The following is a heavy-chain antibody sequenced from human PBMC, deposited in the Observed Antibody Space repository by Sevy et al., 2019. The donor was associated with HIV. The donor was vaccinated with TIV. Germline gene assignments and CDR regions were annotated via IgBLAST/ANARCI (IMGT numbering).Heavy chain of an antibody. CDR2: LDPEDGET. J-gene: IGHJ6*02. CDR3: AADRGEDYCSGNSYQRHYYNGLDV. Sequence: ASVKVSCKVAGYRLIEVCMHWVRQAPGEGLEWMGYLDPEDGETIYAQKFQGRVTMTEDTSTDTAYMEVSSLRSEDTAVYYCAADRGEDYCSGNSYQRHYYNGLDVWGQGTTVTVSS. V-gene: IGHV1-24*01. CDR1: GYRLIEVC. D-gene: IGHD2-15*01.